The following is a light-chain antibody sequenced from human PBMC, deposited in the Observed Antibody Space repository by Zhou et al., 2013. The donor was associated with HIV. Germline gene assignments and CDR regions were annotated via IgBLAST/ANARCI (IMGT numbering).Light chain of an antibody. J-gene: IGKJ1*01. Sequence: DIQMTQSPSSLSASVGDRVTITCRASQDIDISLNWYQQKPGRAPKLLIYAASSLQSGVPSRFSGSGSGTHLTLTISNLQPDDFATYYCQHSYTPPWTFGQGTKLELK. CDR1: QDIDIS. CDR3: QHSYTPPWT. CDR2: AAS. V-gene: IGKV1-39*01.